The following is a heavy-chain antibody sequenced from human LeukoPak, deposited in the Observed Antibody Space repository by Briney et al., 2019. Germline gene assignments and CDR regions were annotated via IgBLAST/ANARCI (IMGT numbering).Heavy chain of an antibody. CDR3: ARGQWLVLYYFDY. J-gene: IGHJ4*02. CDR1: GFTFSSYG. D-gene: IGHD6-19*01. V-gene: IGHV3-30*03. Sequence: GRSLRLSCAASGFTFSSYGMHWVRQAPGKGLEWVAVISYDGSNKYYADSVKGRFTIPRDNSKNTLYLQMNSLRAEDTAVYYCARGQWLVLYYFDYWGQGTLVTVSS. CDR2: ISYDGSNK.